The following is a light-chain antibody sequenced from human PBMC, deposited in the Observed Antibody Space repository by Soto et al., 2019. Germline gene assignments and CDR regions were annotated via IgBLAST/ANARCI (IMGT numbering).Light chain of an antibody. V-gene: IGKV1-27*01. J-gene: IGKJ5*01. Sequence: DIQMTQSPSSLSASVGDRVTITCRASQSIGNYLAWYQQKPGRGPKLLIYGASTLQSGVPSRFSGSASGTDFTLTISSLQPEDVATYYCQKYYTAPITFGQGTRLEIK. CDR3: QKYYTAPIT. CDR1: QSIGNY. CDR2: GAS.